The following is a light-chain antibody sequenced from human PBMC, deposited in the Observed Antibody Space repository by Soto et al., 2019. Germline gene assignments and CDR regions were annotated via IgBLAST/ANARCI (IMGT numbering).Light chain of an antibody. J-gene: IGKJ4*01. V-gene: IGKV3-11*01. CDR2: DAF. CDR3: QQRSSWPIT. Sequence: EIVLTQSPATLSLSPGERATLSCRASQSVGSYFAWYQQKPGQAPRLLIYDAFSRATGIPARFSASGSGTDFTLTISSLEPEDFAVYFCQQRSSWPITFGGGTKVDIK. CDR1: QSVGSY.